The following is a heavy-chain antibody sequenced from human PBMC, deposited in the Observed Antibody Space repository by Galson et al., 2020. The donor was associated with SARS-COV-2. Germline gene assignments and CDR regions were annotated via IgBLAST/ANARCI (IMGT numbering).Heavy chain of an antibody. CDR1: GYNLTELS. V-gene: IGHV1-24*01. J-gene: IGHJ5*02. D-gene: IGHD3-10*01. Sequence: GESLKISCKVSGYNLTELSMHWVRQAPGKGLEWMGGFDPEDGETIYAQKFQGRVTMTEDTSTDTAYMELSSLRSEDTAVYYCATGTPLPRGFWFDTWGQGTLVTVSS. CDR2: FDPEDGET. CDR3: ATGTPLPRGFWFDT.